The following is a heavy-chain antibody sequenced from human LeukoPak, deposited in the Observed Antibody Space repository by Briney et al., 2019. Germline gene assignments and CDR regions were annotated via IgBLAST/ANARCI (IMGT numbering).Heavy chain of an antibody. CDR1: GGSFSGYY. J-gene: IGHJ4*02. CDR3: ASGYSYGYGY. CDR2: INHSGST. D-gene: IGHD5-18*01. V-gene: IGHV4-34*01. Sequence: SETLSLTCAVYGGSFSGYYWSWIRQPPGKGLEWIGEINHSGSTNYNPSLKGRVTISVDTSKNQFSLKLSSVTAADTAVYYCASGYSYGYGYWGQGTLVTVSS.